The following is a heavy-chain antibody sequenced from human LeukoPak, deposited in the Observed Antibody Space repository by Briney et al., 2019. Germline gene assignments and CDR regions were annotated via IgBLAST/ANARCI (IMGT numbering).Heavy chain of an antibody. Sequence: SETLSLTCAVSGGSISSYYWSWIRQPPGKGLEWIGYIYYSGSTNYNPSLKSRVTISVDTSKNQFSLKLSSVTAADTAVYYCARERSGSYYDYWGQGTLVTVSS. CDR1: GGSISSYY. J-gene: IGHJ4*02. D-gene: IGHD1-26*01. CDR3: ARERSGSYYDY. V-gene: IGHV4-59*01. CDR2: IYYSGST.